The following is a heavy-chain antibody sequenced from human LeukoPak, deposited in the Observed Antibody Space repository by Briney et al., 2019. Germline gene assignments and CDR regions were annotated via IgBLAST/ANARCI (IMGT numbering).Heavy chain of an antibody. D-gene: IGHD1-26*01. CDR2: IYYSGST. V-gene: IGHV4-30-4*08. CDR1: GGSMSRADYY. J-gene: IGHJ4*02. CDR3: ARFSGSNYNFDY. Sequence: SETPSLTCTVSGGSMSRADYYSSWIRQPPRKGREWLGSIYYSGSTYYNPALKSRATISVDTSKNQLSLKLSSVTAADTAVYYCARFSGSNYNFDYWGQGTLVTVSS.